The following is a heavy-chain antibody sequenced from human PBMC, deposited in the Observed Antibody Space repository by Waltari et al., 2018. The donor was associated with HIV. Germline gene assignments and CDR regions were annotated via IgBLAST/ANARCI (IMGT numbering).Heavy chain of an antibody. CDR2: IYWNDDK. CDR1: GISLSTSGVG. J-gene: IGHJ6*02. V-gene: IGHV2-5*01. Sequence: QITLKESGPTLVEPTQNLTLTCNFAGISLSTSGVGVVWIRQPPGKALEWLALIYWNDDKRYSPSLKSRLTITKDTSKNQVVLTMTNMDPMDTATYYCAHRFREADYSYYGMDVWGQGTTVTVSS. D-gene: IGHD3-10*01. CDR3: AHRFREADYSYYGMDV.